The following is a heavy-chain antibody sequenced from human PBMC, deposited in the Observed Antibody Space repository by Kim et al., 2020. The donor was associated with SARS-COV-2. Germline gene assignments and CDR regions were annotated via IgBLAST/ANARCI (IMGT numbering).Heavy chain of an antibody. Sequence: NPYPKSRVTITVDTSKNQFSRKLGSVTAADTAVYYCARGYGSGSPYGMDVWGQGTTVTVSS. D-gene: IGHD3-10*01. V-gene: IGHV4-31*02. CDR3: ARGYGSGSPYGMDV. J-gene: IGHJ6*02.